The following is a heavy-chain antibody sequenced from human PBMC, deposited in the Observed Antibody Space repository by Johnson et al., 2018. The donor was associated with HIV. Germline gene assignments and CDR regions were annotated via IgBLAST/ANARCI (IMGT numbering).Heavy chain of an antibody. V-gene: IGHV3-30*04. J-gene: IGHJ3*02. Sequence: HVQLVESGGGLVQPGWSLRLSCAASGFTFSSYAMHWVRQAPGKGLEWVAVISYDGSNKYYADSVKGRFTISRDNSKNTLYLQMNSLRADDTAVYYCARGRRIQLWLLADAFDIWGQGTMVTVSS. CDR1: GFTFSSYA. CDR2: ISYDGSNK. CDR3: ARGRRIQLWLLADAFDI. D-gene: IGHD5-18*01.